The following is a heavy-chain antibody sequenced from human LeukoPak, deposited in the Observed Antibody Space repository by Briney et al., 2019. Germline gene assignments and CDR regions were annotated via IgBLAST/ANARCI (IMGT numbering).Heavy chain of an antibody. CDR1: GYSFTTYW. J-gene: IGHJ4*02. V-gene: IGHV5-51*01. CDR2: IYPGDSAT. CDR3: ASPPTRECSSCSCPLSY. D-gene: IGHD2-2*01. Sequence: PGESLIICCKGSGYSFTTYWIGWVRPMPGKGLEWMGIIYPGDSATKYSPYYQGQVTISVDKSVSAAYLQWSSLKASDTAMYYCASPPTRECSSCSCPLSYWGQGTLVSVSS.